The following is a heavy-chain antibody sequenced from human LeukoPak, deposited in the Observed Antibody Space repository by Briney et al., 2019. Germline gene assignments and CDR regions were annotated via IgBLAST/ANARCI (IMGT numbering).Heavy chain of an antibody. Sequence: GGSLRLSCAASGFTFSNYATSWVRQAPGKGLEWVSGISGGGDSTYYTDSVKGRFTISRDGSKSTLYLQVNTLRAEDTAVYYCAKSRARREGSSGSIDYWGRGTLVTVSS. CDR1: GFTFSNYA. V-gene: IGHV3-23*01. CDR3: AKSRARREGSSGSIDY. J-gene: IGHJ4*02. D-gene: IGHD3-22*01. CDR2: ISGGGDST.